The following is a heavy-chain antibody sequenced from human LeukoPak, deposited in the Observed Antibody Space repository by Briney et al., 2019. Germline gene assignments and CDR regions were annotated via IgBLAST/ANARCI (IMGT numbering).Heavy chain of an antibody. CDR2: IYYSGST. J-gene: IGHJ4*02. CDR3: ARGRVSTYYYGSGRPPFDY. Sequence: SETLSLTCTVSGGSISSYYWSWIRQPPGKGLEWIGYIYYSGSTNYNPSLKSRVTISVDTSKNQFSLKLSSVTAADTAVYYCARGRVSTYYYGSGRPPFDYWGQGTLVTVSS. CDR1: GGSISSYY. V-gene: IGHV4-59*01. D-gene: IGHD3-10*01.